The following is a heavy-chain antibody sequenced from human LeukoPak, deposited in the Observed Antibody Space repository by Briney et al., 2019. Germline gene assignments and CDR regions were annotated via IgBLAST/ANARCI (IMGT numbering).Heavy chain of an antibody. V-gene: IGHV3-30*02. Sequence: GGSLRLSCAASGFTFSSYGMHWVRQAPGKGLEWVAFIRYDGSNKYYADSVKGRFTISRDNSKNTLYLQMNSLRSEDTAVYYCASPGEVTEAFDIWGQGTMVTVSS. CDR2: IRYDGSNK. J-gene: IGHJ3*02. CDR3: ASPGEVTEAFDI. D-gene: IGHD2-21*02. CDR1: GFTFSSYG.